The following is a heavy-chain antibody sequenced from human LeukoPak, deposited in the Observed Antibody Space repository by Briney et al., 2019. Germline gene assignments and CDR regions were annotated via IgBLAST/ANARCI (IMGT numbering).Heavy chain of an antibody. D-gene: IGHD3-22*01. CDR1: GFTFSSYG. CDR2: ISYDGSSK. CDR3: ARDQGVVVHGKYHYYGMDV. Sequence: GRSLRLSCAASGFTFSSYGIHWVRQAPGKGLEWVAAISYDGSSKYYADSVKGRFTISRDNSKNTLYLQMNSLRAEDTAVYHCARDQGVVVHGKYHYYGMDVWGQGTTVTVSS. V-gene: IGHV3-30*03. J-gene: IGHJ6*02.